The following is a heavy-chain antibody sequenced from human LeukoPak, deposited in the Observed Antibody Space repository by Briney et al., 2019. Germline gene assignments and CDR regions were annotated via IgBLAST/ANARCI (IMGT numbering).Heavy chain of an antibody. D-gene: IGHD2-2*02. CDR1: GGTFSSYA. Sequence: GASVKVSCKASGGTFSSYAISWVRQAPGQGLEWMGGIIPIFGTANYAQKFQGRVTITADESTSTAYMELSSLRSEDTAVYYRAREAVPAAINYYYMDVWGKGTTVTVSS. CDR2: IIPIFGTA. J-gene: IGHJ6*03. CDR3: AREAVPAAINYYYMDV. V-gene: IGHV1-69*13.